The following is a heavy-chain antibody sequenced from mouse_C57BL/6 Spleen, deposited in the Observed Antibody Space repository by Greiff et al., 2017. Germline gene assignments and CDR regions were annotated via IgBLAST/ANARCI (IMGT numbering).Heavy chain of an antibody. CDR3: ARSGDDCFDY. D-gene: IGHD2-4*01. Sequence: QVQLQQSGPELVKPGASVKISCKASGYAFSSSWMNWVKQRPGKGLEWIGRIYPGDGDTNYNGKFKGKATLTADKSSSTAYMQLSSLTSEDSAVYFRARSGDDCFDYWGQGTTLTVSS. CDR2: IYPGDGDT. V-gene: IGHV1-82*01. J-gene: IGHJ2*01. CDR1: GYAFSSSW.